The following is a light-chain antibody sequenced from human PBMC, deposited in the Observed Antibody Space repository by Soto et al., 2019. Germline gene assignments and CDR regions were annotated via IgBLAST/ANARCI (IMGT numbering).Light chain of an antibody. CDR3: AAWDDILNAIYV. V-gene: IGLV1-44*01. CDR1: SSNIGSNT. J-gene: IGLJ1*01. CDR2: SDN. Sequence: QSVLTQPPSASGTPGQRGTISCSGSSSNIGSNTVNWNQQLPGTTPKLHIYSDNQWPSGVPDRFSGSKSGTSASLAISGLQSEDESDYYSAAWDDILNAIYVFGTGTKLTVL.